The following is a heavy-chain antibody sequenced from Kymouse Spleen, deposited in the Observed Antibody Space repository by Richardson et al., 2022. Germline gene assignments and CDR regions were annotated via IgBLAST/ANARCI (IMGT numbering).Heavy chain of an antibody. CDR1: GGSISSSSYY. Sequence: QLQLQESGPGLVKPSETLSLTCTVSGGSISSSSYYWGWIRQPPGKGLEWIGSIYYSGSTYYNPSLKSRVTISVDTSKNQFSLKLSSVTAADTAVYYCAGRGITGTTYFDYWGQGTLVTVSS. J-gene: IGHJ4*02. CDR3: AGRGITGTTYFDY. CDR2: IYYSGST. V-gene: IGHV4-39*01. D-gene: IGHD1-7*01.